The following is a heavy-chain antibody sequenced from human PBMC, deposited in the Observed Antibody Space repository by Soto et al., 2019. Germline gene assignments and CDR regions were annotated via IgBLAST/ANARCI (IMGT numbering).Heavy chain of an antibody. CDR1: GRSMSGYY. CDR2: IYTSGTT. Sequence: SETLSLTCTVSGRSMSGYYWSWIRQPAGERLEWIGRIYTSGTTDFNPSPKGRVTMSVDTSKNQFSLKLTSVTAADTALYYCAREDYYDTGYYVVWGQGTQVTVSS. V-gene: IGHV4-4*07. CDR3: AREDYYDTGYYVV. D-gene: IGHD3-9*01. J-gene: IGHJ4*02.